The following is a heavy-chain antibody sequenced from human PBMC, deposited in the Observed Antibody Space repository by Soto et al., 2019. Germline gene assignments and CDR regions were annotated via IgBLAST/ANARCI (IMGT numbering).Heavy chain of an antibody. V-gene: IGHV4-59*08. CDR1: GGSISSYY. D-gene: IGHD4-17*01. J-gene: IGHJ6*03. Sequence: QVQLQESGPGLVKPSETLFLTCTVSGGSISSYYWSWIRQPPGKGLEWIGYIYYSGSTNYNPSLKSRVTISVDTSKNQFSLKLSSVTAADTAVYYCARTIYGDYSLSYYYYYMDVWGKGTTVTVSS. CDR2: IYYSGST. CDR3: ARTIYGDYSLSYYYYYMDV.